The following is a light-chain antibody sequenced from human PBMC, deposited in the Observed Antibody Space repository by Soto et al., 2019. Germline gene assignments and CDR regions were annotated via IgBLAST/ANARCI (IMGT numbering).Light chain of an antibody. CDR2: DVS. J-gene: IGLJ2*01. CDR3: SSKTSSVTLV. CDR1: SSDVGGYNY. V-gene: IGLV2-14*03. Sequence: QSALTQPASVSGSPGQSITISCTGTSSDVGGYNYVSWYQHHPGKAPKLIIYDVSNRPSGVSNRFSGSKSGNTASLTISGLQAEDEAEYYCSSKTSSVTLVFGGGTKLTVL.